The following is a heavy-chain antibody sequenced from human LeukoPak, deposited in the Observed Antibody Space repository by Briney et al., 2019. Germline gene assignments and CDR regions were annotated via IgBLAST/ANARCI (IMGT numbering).Heavy chain of an antibody. CDR1: GYTFTGYY. D-gene: IGHD2/OR15-2a*01. CDR3: ARDYYSGYRNWFDP. CDR2: INPNSGGT. J-gene: IGHJ5*02. V-gene: IGHV1-2*02. Sequence: ASVKVSCKASGYTFTGYYMHRVRQAPGQGLEWMGWINPNSGGTNYAQKFQGRVTMTRDTSISTAYMELSRLRSDDTAVYYCARDYYSGYRNWFDPWGQGTLVTVSS.